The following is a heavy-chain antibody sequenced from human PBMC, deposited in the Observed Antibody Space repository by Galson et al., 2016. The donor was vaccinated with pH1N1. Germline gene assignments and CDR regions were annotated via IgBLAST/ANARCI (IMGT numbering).Heavy chain of an antibody. V-gene: IGHV3-30*18. J-gene: IGHJ6*02. CDR1: GFTFRSYG. CDR3: AKDYDYWSGTLGYYYYIMDV. CDR2: ISYDGGKI. D-gene: IGHD3-3*01. Sequence: SLRLSCASSGFTFRSYGMHWVRQAPGKGLEWVAVISYDGGKIVYVDSVKGRFTISRDNSKNTVFLQMDNLRSEDTAVYYCAKDYDYWSGTLGYYYYIMDVWGQGTTVTVSS.